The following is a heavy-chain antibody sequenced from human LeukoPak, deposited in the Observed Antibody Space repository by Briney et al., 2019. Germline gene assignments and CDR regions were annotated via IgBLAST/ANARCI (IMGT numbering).Heavy chain of an antibody. CDR3: AKIFGQAAAVDY. V-gene: IGHV3-23*01. CDR1: GFTFSSYA. J-gene: IGHJ4*02. Sequence: PGGSLRLSCAASGFTFSSYAMSWVRQAPGKGLDWVSTISGGGVTTNYADSVKGRFTISRDNSKNTLYLQMNSLRAEDTAVYYCAKIFGQAAAVDYWGQGTLVTVSS. CDR2: ISGGGVTT. D-gene: IGHD6-13*01.